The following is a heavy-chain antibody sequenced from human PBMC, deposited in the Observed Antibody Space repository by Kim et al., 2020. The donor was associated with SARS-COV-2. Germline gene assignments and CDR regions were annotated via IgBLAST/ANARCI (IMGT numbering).Heavy chain of an antibody. J-gene: IGHJ4*02. CDR1: GFTFSSYS. CDR3: AREGVLSHYYDSSGYPRVAFDY. V-gene: IGHV3-48*02. CDR2: ISSSSSTI. D-gene: IGHD3-22*01. Sequence: GGSLRLSCAASGFTFSSYSMNWVRQAPGKGLEWVSYISSSSSTIYYADSVKGRFTISRDNAKNSLYLQMNSLRDEDTAVYYCAREGVLSHYYDSSGYPRVAFDYWGQGTLVTVSS.